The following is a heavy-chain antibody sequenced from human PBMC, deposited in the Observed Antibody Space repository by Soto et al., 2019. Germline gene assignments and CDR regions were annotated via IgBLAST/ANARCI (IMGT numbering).Heavy chain of an antibody. CDR2: INPTSGVT. J-gene: IGHJ6*02. CDR1: GYIFTGYF. Sequence: ASVKVSCKASGYIFTGYFMRWVRQAPGQGLEWMGWINPTSGVTKSVEKCQGRVTMTRDTSISTFYMELSRLTSDDTAVYYCARYRKPAAPLSYYGMDVWG. V-gene: IGHV1-2*02. CDR3: ARYRKPAAPLSYYGMDV. D-gene: IGHD2-2*01.